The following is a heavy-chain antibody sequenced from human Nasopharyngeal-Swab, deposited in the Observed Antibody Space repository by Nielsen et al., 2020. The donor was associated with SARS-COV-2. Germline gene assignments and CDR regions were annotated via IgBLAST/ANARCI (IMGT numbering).Heavy chain of an antibody. J-gene: IGHJ6*02. CDR2: IYSGGST. D-gene: IGHD6-6*01. CDR3: ARDRQLVGDYYYYYGMDV. Sequence: GGSLRLSCAASGFTVSSNYMSWVRQAPGKGLEWVSVIYSGGSTYYADSVKGRFTISRDNSKNTLYLQMNSLRAEDTAVYYCARDRQLVGDYYYYYGMDVWGQGTTVTVSS. CDR1: GFTVSSNY. V-gene: IGHV3-53*01.